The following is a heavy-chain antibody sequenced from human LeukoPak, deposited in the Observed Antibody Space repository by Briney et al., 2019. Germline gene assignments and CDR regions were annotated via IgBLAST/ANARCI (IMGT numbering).Heavy chain of an antibody. CDR3: ARGSTIFGVVDY. CDR2: IYYSGST. Sequence: SETLSLTCTVSGGSISSSSYYWGWIRQPPGKGLEWIGSIYYSGSTYYNPSLKSRVTISVDTSKNQFSLKLSSVTAAHTAVYYCARGSTIFGVVDYWGQGTLVTVSS. J-gene: IGHJ4*02. V-gene: IGHV4-39*01. CDR1: GGSISSSSYY. D-gene: IGHD3-3*01.